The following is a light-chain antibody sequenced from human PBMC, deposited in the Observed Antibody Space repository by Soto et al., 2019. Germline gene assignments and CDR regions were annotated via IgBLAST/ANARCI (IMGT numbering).Light chain of an antibody. CDR2: DVS. CDR1: SSDVGGYNY. Sequence: QSVLTQPASVSGSPGQSITISCSGTSSDVGGYNYVSWYQQNPGKAPKLMIYDVSNRPSGVSNRFSGSKSGYTASLTISGLQAEDEADYYCSSYSGSSTSVVFGGGTKLTGL. J-gene: IGLJ2*01. V-gene: IGLV2-14*03. CDR3: SSYSGSSTSVV.